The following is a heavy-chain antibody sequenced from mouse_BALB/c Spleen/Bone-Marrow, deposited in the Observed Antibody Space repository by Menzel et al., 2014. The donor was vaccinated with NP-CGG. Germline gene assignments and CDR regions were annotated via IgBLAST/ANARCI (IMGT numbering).Heavy chain of an antibody. V-gene: IGHV8-12*01. CDR1: GFSLNTSGMG. Sequence: QVQLQQSGPGILQPSQTLSLTCSFSGFSLNTSGMGVSWIRQPSGKDLEWLAHIYWDDDKRYNPSLKSRLTISKDTSNNQVFLKITSVATADTVTYYCARGARDAMDYWGQGTSVTVSS. CDR3: ARGARDAMDY. CDR2: IYWDDDK. J-gene: IGHJ4*01.